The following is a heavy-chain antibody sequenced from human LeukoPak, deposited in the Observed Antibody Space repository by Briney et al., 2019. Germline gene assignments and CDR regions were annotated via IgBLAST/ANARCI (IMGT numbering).Heavy chain of an antibody. V-gene: IGHV1-2*06. J-gene: IGHJ4*02. D-gene: IGHD6-13*01. CDR3: AGGNARSWYFLY. CDR2: VNPSSGIA. CDR1: GYTFSDYH. Sequence: ASVKVSCKASGYTFSDYHMHWVRQAPGQGPEWMGQVNPSSGIANYAQRFQGRVTMTRDTSISTAYMELSGLTSGDTALYYCAGGNARSWYFLYWGQGTLVTVSS.